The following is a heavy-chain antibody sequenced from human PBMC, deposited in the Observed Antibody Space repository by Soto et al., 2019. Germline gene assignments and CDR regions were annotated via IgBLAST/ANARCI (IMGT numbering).Heavy chain of an antibody. D-gene: IGHD4-17*01. CDR2: IYPGDSDT. V-gene: IGHV5-51*01. CDR1: GYSFTSYW. Sequence: PGESLKISCKGSGYSFTSYWIGWVRQMPGKSLEWMGIIYPGDSDTRYSPSFQGQVTISADKSISTAYLQWSSLKASDTAVYYCTRRDYGDPEDYYYYYMDVWGKGTTVTVSS. J-gene: IGHJ6*03. CDR3: TRRDYGDPEDYYYYYMDV.